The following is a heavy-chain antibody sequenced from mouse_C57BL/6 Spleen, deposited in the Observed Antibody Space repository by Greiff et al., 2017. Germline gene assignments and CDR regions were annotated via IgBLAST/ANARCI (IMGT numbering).Heavy chain of an antibody. CDR1: GYTFTGYW. CDR2: ILPGSGST. CDR3: ARERLRRFDY. Sequence: QVQLKESGAELMKPGASVKLSCKATGYTFTGYWIEWVKQRPGHGLEWIGEILPGSGSTNYNGKFKGKATFTADTSSNTAYMQLSSLTTEDSAIYYCARERLRRFDYWGQGTTLTVSS. J-gene: IGHJ2*01. D-gene: IGHD2-4*01. V-gene: IGHV1-9*01.